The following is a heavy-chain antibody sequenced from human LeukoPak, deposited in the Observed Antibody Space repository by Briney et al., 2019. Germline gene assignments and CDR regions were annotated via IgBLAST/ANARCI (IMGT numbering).Heavy chain of an antibody. CDR1: GGSISSSNW. V-gene: IGHV4-4*02. Sequence: SETLFLTCAVSGGSISSSNWWSWVRQPPGKGLEWIGEIYHSGSTNYNPSLKSRVTISVDKSKNQFSLKLSSVTAADTAVYYCARGYSSSWTRSLDYWGQGTLVTVSS. CDR2: IYHSGST. D-gene: IGHD6-13*01. CDR3: ARGYSSSWTRSLDY. J-gene: IGHJ4*02.